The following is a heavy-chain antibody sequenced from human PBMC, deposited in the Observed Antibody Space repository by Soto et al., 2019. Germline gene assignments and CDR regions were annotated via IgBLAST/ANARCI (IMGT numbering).Heavy chain of an antibody. CDR1: GGTFRNSA. V-gene: IGHV1-69*12. D-gene: IGHD1-1*01. CDR3: ARDNDRPHLGGNYYYILDV. CDR2: IMPIFRTP. J-gene: IGHJ6*02. Sequence: QVQLEQSGPEVKKPGSSVKVSCKASGGTFRNSAISWVRQAPGQGLEWMGGIMPIFRTPDYAQKFQGRVTITADESASTAYMELTGLRSDDTAVYYCARDNDRPHLGGNYYYILDVWGHGTTVTVSS.